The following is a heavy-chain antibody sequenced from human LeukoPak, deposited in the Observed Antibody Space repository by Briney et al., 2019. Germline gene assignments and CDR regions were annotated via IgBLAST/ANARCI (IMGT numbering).Heavy chain of an antibody. D-gene: IGHD3-3*01. CDR3: ARDSLPPDYDFLSGYYTDYYYHYMDV. J-gene: IGHJ6*03. Sequence: SETLSLTCTVSGGSISSGTYYWSWIRQPAGKGLEWIGRIYTNGSTNYNPSLRRRVTISVDTSKNQFSLKLSSVTAADTAVYYCARDSLPPDYDFLSGYYTDYYYHYMDVWGKGTTVTVSS. CDR2: IYTNGST. CDR1: GGSISSGTYY. V-gene: IGHV4-61*02.